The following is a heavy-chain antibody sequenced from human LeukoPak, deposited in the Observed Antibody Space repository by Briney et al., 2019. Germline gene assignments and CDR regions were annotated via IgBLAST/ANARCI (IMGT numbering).Heavy chain of an antibody. CDR2: INWISDSI. CDR1: GFTFDDFA. Sequence: GGSLRPSCAASGFTFDDFAMHWVRQAPGKGLEWVSGINWISDSIGYADSVKGRFTISRDNAKNSLYLQMNSLRPEDTAFYYCVKGSGFYTYDLDYFDYWGQGTLVTVSS. D-gene: IGHD3/OR15-3a*01. J-gene: IGHJ4*02. V-gene: IGHV3-9*01. CDR3: VKGSGFYTYDLDYFDY.